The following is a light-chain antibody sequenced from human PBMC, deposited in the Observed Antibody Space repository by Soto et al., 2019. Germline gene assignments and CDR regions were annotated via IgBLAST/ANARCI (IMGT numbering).Light chain of an antibody. CDR3: LQDFNFPRT. CDR1: QGIRRD. CDR2: SAS. J-gene: IGKJ1*01. V-gene: IGKV1-6*01. Sequence: AIQMTQSPSSLSASVGDTVTITCRASQGIRRDLSWYQQKPGEAPKLLIYSASDLQGAVPSRFRGSGSGTDFTLTISSLXXEDFATYYCLQDFNFPRTFGQGTKVEX.